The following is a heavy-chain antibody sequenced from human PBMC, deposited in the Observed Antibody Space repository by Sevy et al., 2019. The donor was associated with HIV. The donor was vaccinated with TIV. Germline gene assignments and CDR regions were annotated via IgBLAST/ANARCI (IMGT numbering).Heavy chain of an antibody. CDR1: GFTFSSYG. Sequence: GGSLRLSCAASGFTFSSYGMHWVRQAPGKGLEWVAVIWYDGSNKYYADSVKGRFTISRDNSKNTLYLQMNSLRAEDTALYYCAKAYCGGDCYSGGYMDVWAKGTTFTVSS. J-gene: IGHJ6*03. CDR3: AKAYCGGDCYSGGYMDV. V-gene: IGHV3-33*06. CDR2: IWYDGSNK. D-gene: IGHD2-21*02.